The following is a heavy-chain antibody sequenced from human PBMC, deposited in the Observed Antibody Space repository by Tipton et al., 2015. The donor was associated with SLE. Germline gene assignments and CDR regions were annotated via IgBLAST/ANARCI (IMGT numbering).Heavy chain of an antibody. D-gene: IGHD3-10*01. J-gene: IGHJ4*02. CDR1: GGSISGYY. CDR3: ARDISGHFAY. V-gene: IGHV4-34*01. CDR2: INHAGSA. Sequence: TLSLTCTVSGGSISGYYWSWIRQTPGKGLEWIGEINHAGSANYNPSLNSRVTISVDTSKNQLSLNLTSVTAADTAVYYCARDISGHFAYWSQGTLVTVSS.